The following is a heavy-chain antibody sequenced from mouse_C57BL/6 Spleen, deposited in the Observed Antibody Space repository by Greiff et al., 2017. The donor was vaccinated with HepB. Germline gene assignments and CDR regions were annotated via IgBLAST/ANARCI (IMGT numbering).Heavy chain of an antibody. CDR1: GYTFTDYN. Sequence: EVQLQESGPELVKPGASVKIPCKASGYTFTDYNMDWVKQSHGKSLEWIGDINPNNGGTIYNQKFKGKATLTVDKSSSTAYMELRSLTSEDTAVYYCARRRYDGYYWYFDVWGTGTTVTVSS. J-gene: IGHJ1*03. CDR2: INPNNGGT. CDR3: ARRRYDGYYWYFDV. V-gene: IGHV1-18*01. D-gene: IGHD2-3*01.